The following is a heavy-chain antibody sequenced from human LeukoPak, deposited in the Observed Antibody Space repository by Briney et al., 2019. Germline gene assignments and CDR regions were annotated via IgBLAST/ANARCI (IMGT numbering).Heavy chain of an antibody. D-gene: IGHD1-26*01. CDR2: IYSGGST. V-gene: IGHV3-53*05. Sequence: GGFLRLSSAASGFTVSSNYMSWVRQAPGKGLEWVSVIYSGGSTYYADSVKGRFTISRDNAKSSLYLQMNSLRAEDTALYYCANEGSGSYYMVGYFDYWGQGTLVTVSS. CDR3: ANEGSGSYYMVGYFDY. J-gene: IGHJ4*02. CDR1: GFTVSSNY.